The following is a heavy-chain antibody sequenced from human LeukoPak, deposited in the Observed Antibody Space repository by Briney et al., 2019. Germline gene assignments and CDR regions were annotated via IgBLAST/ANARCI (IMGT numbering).Heavy chain of an antibody. V-gene: IGHV3-23*01. Sequence: QTGGSLRLSCAASGFTFSSYAMSWVRQAPGKGLEWVSGINGSGGSGDYADAVNGRVTISRDNSKYTLYLQMNSLRAKDTAVYYCAKDKIMGAIFRFDYWGQGTLVTVSS. J-gene: IGHJ4*02. CDR1: GFTFSSYA. D-gene: IGHD1-26*01. CDR3: AKDKIMGAIFRFDY. CDR2: INGSGGSG.